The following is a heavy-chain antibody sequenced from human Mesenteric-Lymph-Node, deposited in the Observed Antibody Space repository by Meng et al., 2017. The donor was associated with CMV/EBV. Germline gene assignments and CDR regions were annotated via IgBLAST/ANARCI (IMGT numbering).Heavy chain of an antibody. CDR3: ASGDYGDLSY. J-gene: IGHJ4*02. CDR1: GYTFTGYY. CDR2: INPNSGGT. D-gene: IGHD4-17*01. Sequence: ASVKVSCKASGYTFTGYYMHWVRQAPGQGLEWMGWINPNSGGTNYAQKFQGRVTITRNTSISTAYMELSSLRSEDTAVYYCASGDYGDLSYWGQGTLVTVSS. V-gene: IGHV1-2*02.